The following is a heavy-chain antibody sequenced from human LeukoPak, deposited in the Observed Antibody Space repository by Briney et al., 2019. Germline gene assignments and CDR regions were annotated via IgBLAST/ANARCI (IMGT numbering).Heavy chain of an antibody. CDR3: ARLARLTLIRGVTGYHSLDV. Sequence: SETLSLTCTVSGGSINSFYWSWIRQPPGRGLEWIGYIYYSGTTNYNPSLKSRVTISVDAPKNQFSLWLSSVTAADTAVYYCARLARLTLIRGVTGYHSLDVWGKGTKDTVSS. J-gene: IGHJ6*04. CDR2: IYYSGTT. V-gene: IGHV4-59*01. D-gene: IGHD3-10*01. CDR1: GGSINSFY.